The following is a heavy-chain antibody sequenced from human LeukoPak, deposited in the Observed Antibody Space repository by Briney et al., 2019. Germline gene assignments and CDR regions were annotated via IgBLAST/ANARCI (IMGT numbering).Heavy chain of an antibody. J-gene: IGHJ4*02. D-gene: IGHD3-9*01. CDR1: GFTFSSYA. CDR2: ISYDGSNK. CDR3: ASDILTGNGY. V-gene: IGHV3-30-3*01. Sequence: GGSLRLSCAASGFTFSSYAMHWVRQAPGKGLEWVAVISYDGSNKYYADSVKGRFTISRDNSKNTLYLQMNSLRAEDTAVYYCASDILTGNGYWGQGTLVTVSS.